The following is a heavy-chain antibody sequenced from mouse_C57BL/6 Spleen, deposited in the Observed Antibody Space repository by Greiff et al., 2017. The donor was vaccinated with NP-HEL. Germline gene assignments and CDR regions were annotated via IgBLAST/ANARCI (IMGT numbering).Heavy chain of an antibody. V-gene: IGHV1-61*01. CDR2: IYPSDSET. J-gene: IGHJ4*01. CDR1: GYTFTSYW. Sequence: QVQLQQPGAELVRPGSSVKLSCKASGYTFTSYWMDWVKQRPGQGLEWIGNIYPSDSETHYNQKFKDKATLTVDKSSSTAYMQLSILTSEDSAVYYCARLGMVASDAMDYWGQGTSVTVSS. CDR3: ARLGMVASDAMDY. D-gene: IGHD1-1*02.